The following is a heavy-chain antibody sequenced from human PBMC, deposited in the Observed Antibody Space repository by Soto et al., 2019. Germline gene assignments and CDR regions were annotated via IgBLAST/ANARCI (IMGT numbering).Heavy chain of an antibody. CDR1: GDTFKNCV. V-gene: IGHV1-69*01. Sequence: QVQVVQSGVEVRRPGSSVKVSCKASGDTFKNCVISWVRQAPAQGLEWMGGIIPLFGTTDFAQRFQGRLTITTDESTTTAYMQLSRLRFEDTATYYCAAELGFGKLSVVWGQGTTVIVSS. D-gene: IGHD7-27*01. CDR2: IIPLFGTT. CDR3: AAELGFGKLSVV. J-gene: IGHJ6*02.